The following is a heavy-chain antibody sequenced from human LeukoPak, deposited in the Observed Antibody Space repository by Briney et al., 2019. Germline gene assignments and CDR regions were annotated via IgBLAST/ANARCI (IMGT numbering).Heavy chain of an antibody. D-gene: IGHD3-22*01. V-gene: IGHV4-61*01. J-gene: IGHJ2*01. CDR2: IYYSGST. CDR3: ARVHLSVSGYYSRGYWYFDL. CDR1: GGSISSGTYY. Sequence: SETLSLTCTVSGGSISSGTYYWSWIRQPPGKGLEWIGYIYYSGSTNYNPSLKSRVTISVDTSKNQFSLKLSSVTAADTAVYYCARVHLSVSGYYSRGYWYFDLWSRGTLVSVSS.